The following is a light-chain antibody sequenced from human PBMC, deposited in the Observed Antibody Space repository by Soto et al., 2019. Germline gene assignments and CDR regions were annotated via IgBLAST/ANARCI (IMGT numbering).Light chain of an antibody. Sequence: QSALTQPASVSGSPGQSITISCTGTSSDVGGYNYVSWYQQHPGKAPKFIIYDVSNRPSGVSNRFSGSTSGNTASLTISGLQAEDEADYYCSSYTAGNTRQIVFGTGTRVTVL. CDR2: DVS. V-gene: IGLV2-14*01. CDR3: SSYTAGNTRQIV. J-gene: IGLJ1*01. CDR1: SSDVGGYNY.